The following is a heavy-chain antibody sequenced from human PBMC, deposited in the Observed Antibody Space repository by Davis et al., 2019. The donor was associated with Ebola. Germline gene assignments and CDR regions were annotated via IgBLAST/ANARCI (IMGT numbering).Heavy chain of an antibody. CDR3: AKGGDFDY. Sequence: GGSLRLSCAASAFRFNTAWLTWVRQAPGKGLEWVGRIKSKTDGGTTDYAAPVKGRFTISRDDSKNTLYLQMNSLRAEDTAVYYCAKGGDFDYWGQGTLVTVSS. D-gene: IGHD3-10*01. V-gene: IGHV3-15*01. CDR2: IKSKTDGGTT. CDR1: AFRFNTAW. J-gene: IGHJ4*02.